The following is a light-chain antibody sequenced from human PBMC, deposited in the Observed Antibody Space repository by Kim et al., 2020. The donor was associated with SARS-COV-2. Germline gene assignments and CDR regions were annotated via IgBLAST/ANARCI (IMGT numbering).Light chain of an antibody. J-gene: IGLJ3*02. CDR2: RNN. CDR1: NNNVGNQG. CDR3: SAWDRSPGVWV. Sequence: QAGLTQPPSVSKGLRQTATLTCTGNNNNVGNQGAAWLQQHQGHPPKLLSYRNNNRPSGISERLSASRSGNTASLTITGLQPEDEADYYCSAWDRSPGVWVFGGGTQLTVL. V-gene: IGLV10-54*01.